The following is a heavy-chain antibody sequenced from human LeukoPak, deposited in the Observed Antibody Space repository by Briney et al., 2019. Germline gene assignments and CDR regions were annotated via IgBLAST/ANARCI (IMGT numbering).Heavy chain of an antibody. CDR2: IYSGGST. Sequence: GGSLRLSCAASGFTVDSNYMTWVRQAPGKGLEWVSVIYSGGSTYYADSVKGRFTISRDNSKNTLHLQMNSLRAKDTAVYYCAKEAVAGTLDHWGQGTLVTVSS. CDR3: AKEAVAGTLDH. V-gene: IGHV3-66*01. D-gene: IGHD6-19*01. CDR1: GFTVDSNY. J-gene: IGHJ4*02.